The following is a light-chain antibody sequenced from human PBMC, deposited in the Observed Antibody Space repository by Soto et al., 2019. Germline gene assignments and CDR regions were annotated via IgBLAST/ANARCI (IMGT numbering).Light chain of an antibody. Sequence: IQMTQWPSTLWGSVVGRFTVAFVGSQTISSWLAWYQQKPGKAPKLLIYKASTLKSGVPSRFSGSGSGTAFTLTISSLQPDDFATYYCQHYNSYSEAFGQGTKV. CDR2: KAS. V-gene: IGKV1-5*03. CDR1: QTISSW. CDR3: QHYNSYSEA. J-gene: IGKJ1*01.